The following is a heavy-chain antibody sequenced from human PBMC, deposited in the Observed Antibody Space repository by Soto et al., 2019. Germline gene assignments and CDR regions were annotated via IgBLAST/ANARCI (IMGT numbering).Heavy chain of an antibody. Sequence: EVQLLESGGGLVQPGGSLRLSCAASGFTFSSYAMSWVRQAPGKGLEWVSAISGSGGSTYYADSVKGRFTISRDNSKNTLYLQMNSLRAEDTAVYYCAIGIQGGYYYMDVWGKGTTVTVSS. V-gene: IGHV3-23*01. CDR1: GFTFSSYA. J-gene: IGHJ6*03. CDR3: AIGIQGGYYYMDV. CDR2: ISGSGGST. D-gene: IGHD2-21*01.